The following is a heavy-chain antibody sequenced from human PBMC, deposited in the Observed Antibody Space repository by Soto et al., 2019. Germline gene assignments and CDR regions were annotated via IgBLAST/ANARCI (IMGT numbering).Heavy chain of an antibody. CDR1: GGSVSSGSYY. Sequence: SETLSLTCTVSGGSVSSGSYYWSWIRQPPGKGLEWIGYIYYSGSTNYNPSLKRRVTISVDTSKNQFSLKLSSVTAADTAVYYCARIGPKLRYCDYYYYMDVRAKRTTVTVSS. CDR2: IYYSGST. J-gene: IGHJ6*03. V-gene: IGHV4-61*01. D-gene: IGHD3-9*01. CDR3: ARIGPKLRYCDYYYYMDV.